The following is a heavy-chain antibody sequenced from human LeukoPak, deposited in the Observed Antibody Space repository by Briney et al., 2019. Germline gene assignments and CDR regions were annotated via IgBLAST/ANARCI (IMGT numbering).Heavy chain of an antibody. V-gene: IGHV1-2*02. CDR2: IKPDSGGT. CDR1: GYIFSDYY. Sequence: GASVKVSCKASGYIFSDYYMHWVRQAPGQGLEWMGWIKPDSGGTNYEQKFQGRVIMTLDTSISTAYMELTRLTSDDTAVYYCSRGPAMVTTYRGGNWFDPWGQGTLVTVSS. J-gene: IGHJ5*02. CDR3: SRGPAMVTTYRGGNWFDP. D-gene: IGHD5-18*01.